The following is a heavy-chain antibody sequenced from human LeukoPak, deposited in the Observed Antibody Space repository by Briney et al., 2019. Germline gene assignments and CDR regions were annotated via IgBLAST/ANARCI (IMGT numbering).Heavy chain of an antibody. D-gene: IGHD6-19*01. Sequence: TGGSLRLSCAASGFTFSSYAMHWVRQAPGKGLEWVAVISYDGSNKYYADSVKGRFTISRDNSKNTLYLQMNSLRAEDTAVYYCARGDSSGWYGYYFDYWGQGTLVTVSS. V-gene: IGHV3-30-3*01. CDR3: ARGDSSGWYGYYFDY. CDR1: GFTFSSYA. J-gene: IGHJ4*02. CDR2: ISYDGSNK.